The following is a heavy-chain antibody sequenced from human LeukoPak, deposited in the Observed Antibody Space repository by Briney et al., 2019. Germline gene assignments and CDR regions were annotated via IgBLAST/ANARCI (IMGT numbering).Heavy chain of an antibody. V-gene: IGHV3-23*01. D-gene: IGHD2-2*01. CDR3: AKDRDCSSATCYVFWFDP. Sequence: PGGSLRLSCAASGFTFSSYAMSWVRQAPGKGLEWVSVISGSGGSISYADSVKGRFTISRDNSKNTPYLQMNSLRAEDTAVYYCAKDRDCSSATCYVFWFDPWGQGTLVTVSS. CDR2: ISGSGGSI. J-gene: IGHJ5*02. CDR1: GFTFSSYA.